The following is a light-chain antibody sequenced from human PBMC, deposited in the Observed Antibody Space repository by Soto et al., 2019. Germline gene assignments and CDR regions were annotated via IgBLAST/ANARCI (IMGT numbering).Light chain of an antibody. J-gene: IGLJ1*01. CDR3: CSKTSSITYV. V-gene: IGLV2-14*01. Sequence: QSALTQPASVSGSPGQSITISCTGTSSDIGGYNYVSWYQQHPGEAPKLVIYEVSNRPPGVSNRFSGSKSGNTASLTISGLQADDEADYYCCSKTSSITYVFGSGTKLTVL. CDR1: SSDIGGYNY. CDR2: EVS.